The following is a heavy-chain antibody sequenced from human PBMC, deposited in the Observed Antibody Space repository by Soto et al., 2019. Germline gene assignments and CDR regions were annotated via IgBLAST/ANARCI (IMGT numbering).Heavy chain of an antibody. V-gene: IGHV4-4*07. CDR1: GGSISSYH. J-gene: IGHJ4*02. Sequence: ETLSLTCTVSGGSISSYHWSWIRQSAGKGLEWIGRIYTSGNTHYNPSLKSRVTVSIDTSKNQFFLTVNSVTAADSAVYYCARESGDNWDYEAYWGQGTPVTVSS. CDR3: ARESGDNWDYEAY. CDR2: IYTSGNT. D-gene: IGHD1-7*01.